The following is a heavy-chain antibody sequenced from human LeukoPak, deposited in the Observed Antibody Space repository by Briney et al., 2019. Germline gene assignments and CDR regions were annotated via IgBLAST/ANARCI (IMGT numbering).Heavy chain of an antibody. Sequence: GGSLRLSCAASGFTVSSNYMSWVRQAPGKGLEWVSAISNNGGGTYYADSVKGRFTISRDNSKNTLYLQMNSLRAADTAVYFCAKVEATRLDYWGPGTLVTVSS. CDR3: AKVEATRLDY. CDR1: GFTVSSNY. J-gene: IGHJ4*02. D-gene: IGHD1-26*01. V-gene: IGHV3-23*01. CDR2: ISNNGGGT.